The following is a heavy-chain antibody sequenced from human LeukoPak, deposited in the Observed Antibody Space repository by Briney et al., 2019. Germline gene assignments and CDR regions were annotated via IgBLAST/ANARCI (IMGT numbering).Heavy chain of an antibody. CDR1: GGSISSSSYY. CDR2: IYYSGST. CDR3: ARHWGGGYRGGDYFDY. V-gene: IGHV4-39*01. Sequence: SETLSLTCTVSGGSISSSSYYWGWIRQPPGKGLEWIGSIYYSGSTYYNPSLKSRVTISVDTSKNQFSLKLSSVTAADTAVYYWARHWGGGYRGGDYFDYWGQGTLVTVSS. D-gene: IGHD3-16*01. J-gene: IGHJ4*02.